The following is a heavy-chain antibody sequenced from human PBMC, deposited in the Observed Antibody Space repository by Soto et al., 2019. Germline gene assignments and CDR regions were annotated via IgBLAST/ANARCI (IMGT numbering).Heavy chain of an antibody. D-gene: IGHD4-17*01. CDR1: GGTFSSYA. CDR3: ARDVNDYGDYWSEAHDWFDP. CDR2: IIPIFGTA. V-gene: IGHV1-69*13. J-gene: IGHJ5*02. Sequence: SVKVSCKASGGTFSSYAISWVRQAPGQGLEWMGGIIPIFGTANYAQKFQGRVTITADESTSTAYMELSSLRSEDTAVYYCARDVNDYGDYWSEAHDWFDPWGQGTLVTVSS.